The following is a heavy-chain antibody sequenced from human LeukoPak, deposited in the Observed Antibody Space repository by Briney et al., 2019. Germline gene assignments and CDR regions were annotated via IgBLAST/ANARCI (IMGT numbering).Heavy chain of an antibody. CDR2: ISGSGVST. V-gene: IGHV3-23*01. D-gene: IGHD3-10*01. Sequence: PGGSLRLSCAASGFTFSSYAMSWVRQAPGKGLEWVSVISGSGVSTYYADSVTGRFTISRDNSKNTLYLQMSSLRAEDTAVYYCAKDQVTMVRGANDYWGQGTLVTVSS. CDR3: AKDQVTMVRGANDY. J-gene: IGHJ4*02. CDR1: GFTFSSYA.